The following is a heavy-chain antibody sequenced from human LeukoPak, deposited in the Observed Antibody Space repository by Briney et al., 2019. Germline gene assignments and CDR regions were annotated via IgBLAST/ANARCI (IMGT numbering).Heavy chain of an antibody. Sequence: PSETLSLTCTVSGGSISSHYWSWIRQPPGKGLEWIGYIYYSGSTNYNPPLKSRVPISVDTSKNQFSLKLSSVTAADTAVYYCARDQFSATYNWFDPWGQGTLVTVSS. J-gene: IGHJ5*02. CDR2: IYYSGST. V-gene: IGHV4-59*11. CDR3: ARDQFSATYNWFDP. CDR1: GGSISSHY. D-gene: IGHD3-16*01.